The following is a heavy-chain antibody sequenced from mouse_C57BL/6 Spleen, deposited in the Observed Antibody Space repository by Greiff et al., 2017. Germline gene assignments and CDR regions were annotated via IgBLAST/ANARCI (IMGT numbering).Heavy chain of an antibody. CDR2: INYDGSST. CDR1: GFTFSDYY. D-gene: IGHD1-1*01. Sequence: EVQVVESEGGLVQPGSSMKLSCTASGFTFSDYYMAWVRQVPEKGLEWVANINYDGSSTYYLDSLKSRFIISRDNAKNILYLQMSSLKSEDTATYYCARGDYYGSSYGYFDYWGQGTTLTVSS. V-gene: IGHV5-16*01. J-gene: IGHJ2*01. CDR3: ARGDYYGSSYGYFDY.